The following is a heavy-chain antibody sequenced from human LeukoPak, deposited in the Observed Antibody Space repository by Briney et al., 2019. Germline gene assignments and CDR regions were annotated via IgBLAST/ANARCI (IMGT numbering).Heavy chain of an antibody. J-gene: IGHJ4*02. V-gene: IGHV3-48*02. CDR2: ISSSSTSI. CDR3: TREGRYCSSTSCYVCLDF. D-gene: IGHD2-2*01. CDR1: GFTFSDYS. Sequence: GGSLRLSCAVSGFTFSDYSMNWVRQVPGKGLEWISYISSSSTSIYYADSVRGRFTISRDNAKNSLYLQMNSLRDEDTAVYYCTREGRYCSSTSCYVCLDFWGQGTLVTVSS.